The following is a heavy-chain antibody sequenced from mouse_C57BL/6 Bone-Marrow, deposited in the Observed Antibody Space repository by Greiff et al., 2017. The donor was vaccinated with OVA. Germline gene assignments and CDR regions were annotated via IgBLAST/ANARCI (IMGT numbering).Heavy chain of an antibody. D-gene: IGHD1-1*01. CDR3: AREGGYYGSSSYAMDY. CDR2: IYPRSGNT. V-gene: IGHV1-81*01. J-gene: IGHJ4*01. Sequence: VKLLESGAELARPGASVKLSCKASGYTFTSYGISWVKQRTGQGLEWIGEIYPRSGNTYYNEKFKGKATLTADKSSSTAYMELRSLTSEDSAVYFCAREGGYYGSSSYAMDYWGQGTSVTVSS. CDR1: GYTFTSYG.